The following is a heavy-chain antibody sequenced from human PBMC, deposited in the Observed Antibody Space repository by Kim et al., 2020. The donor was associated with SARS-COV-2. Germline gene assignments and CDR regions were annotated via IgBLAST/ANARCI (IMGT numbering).Heavy chain of an antibody. J-gene: IGHJ6*02. Sequence: GGSLRLSCAASGFTFSSYAMSWVRQAPGKGPEWVSAISGSGGSTYYADSVKGRFTISRDNSKNTLYLQMNSLRAEDTAVYYCAKGGGSGGRWLQLKYYYYYGMDVWGQGTTVTVSS. CDR3: AKGGGSGGRWLQLKYYYYYGMDV. CDR1: GFTFSSYA. CDR2: ISGSGGST. D-gene: IGHD5-12*01. V-gene: IGHV3-23*01.